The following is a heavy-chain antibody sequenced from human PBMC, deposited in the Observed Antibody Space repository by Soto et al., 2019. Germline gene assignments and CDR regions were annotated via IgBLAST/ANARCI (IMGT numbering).Heavy chain of an antibody. CDR3: ARGTASIAARWYYYYGMDV. CDR1: GFTISSYG. CDR2: IWYDGSNK. Sequence: GGSMRVSCAAAGFTISSYGRHWVRQAPGKGLEWVAVIWYDGSNKYYADSVKGRFTISRDNSKNTLYLQMNSLRAEDTAVYYCARGTASIAARWYYYYGMDVWGQGTTVTVSS. J-gene: IGHJ6*02. D-gene: IGHD6-6*01. V-gene: IGHV3-33*01.